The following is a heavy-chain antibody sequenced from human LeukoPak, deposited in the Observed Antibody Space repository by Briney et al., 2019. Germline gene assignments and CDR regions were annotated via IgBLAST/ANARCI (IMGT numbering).Heavy chain of an antibody. CDR2: ISSSSSYI. V-gene: IGHV3-21*01. D-gene: IGHD4-11*01. J-gene: IGHJ5*01. Sequence: PGGSLRLSCAASGFTFSSYSMNWVRQAPGKGLEWVSSISSSSSYIYYADSLKGRFTISRDNATNSLYLQMNSLRAEDTAVYYCARDMGGGDYRGFDSWGQGTLVTVSS. CDR1: GFTFSSYS. CDR3: ARDMGGGDYRGFDS.